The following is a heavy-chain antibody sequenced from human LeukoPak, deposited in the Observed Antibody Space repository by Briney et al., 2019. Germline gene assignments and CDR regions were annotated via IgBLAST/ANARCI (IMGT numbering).Heavy chain of an antibody. CDR2: IYPGNIDT. CDR1: GYSSPSYW. D-gene: IGHD6-13*01. Sequence: GESLRISCKGSGYSSPSYWIGWVGRMPGKGLDGMGIIYPGNIDTRYSPSFQGQVTSSAAKSISTAYLRWSSLKVSDTAMYYCARLDSSRRYLDPWGQGTLVTVSS. J-gene: IGHJ5*02. V-gene: IGHV5-51*01. CDR3: ARLDSSRRYLDP.